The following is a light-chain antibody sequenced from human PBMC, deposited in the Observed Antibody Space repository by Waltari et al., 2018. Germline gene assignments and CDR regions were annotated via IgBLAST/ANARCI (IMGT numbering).Light chain of an antibody. J-gene: IGLJ3*02. CDR3: YSVSANSWV. V-gene: IGLV3-27*01. Sequence: SYELTQPSSVSLSPGQTANTTRPGTVLAKKYGRWLQQKPGQAPMLLIYRDNARPSGIPERFSGSSSGTTVTLTISGAHVEDEADYYCYSVSANSWVFGGGTRLTVL. CDR2: RDN. CDR1: VLAKKY.